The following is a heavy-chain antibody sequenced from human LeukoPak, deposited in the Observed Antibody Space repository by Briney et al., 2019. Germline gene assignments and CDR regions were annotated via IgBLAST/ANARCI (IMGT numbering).Heavy chain of an antibody. V-gene: IGHV4-39*07. CDR1: GGSISSSSHY. CDR3: ARRYLSFDAFDI. Sequence: SETLSLTCTVSGGSISSSSHYWDWIRQPPGKGLEWIGNIYYSGSTYYNPSLKSRVTISVDTSKNQFSLKLSSVTAADTAVYYCARRYLSFDAFDIWGQGTMVTVSS. CDR2: IYYSGST. D-gene: IGHD1-1*01. J-gene: IGHJ3*02.